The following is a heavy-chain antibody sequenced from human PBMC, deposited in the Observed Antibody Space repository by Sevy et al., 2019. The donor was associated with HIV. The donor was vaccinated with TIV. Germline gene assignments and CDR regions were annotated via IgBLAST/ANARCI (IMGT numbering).Heavy chain of an antibody. V-gene: IGHV3-23*01. CDR3: AREGCTRPHDY. D-gene: IGHD2-8*01. CDR2: LSFGCAKI. J-gene: IGHJ4*02. CDR1: GFAFYDYS. Sequence: GGSLRLSCAASGFAFYDYSMSWIRQAPGKGLEWVETLSFGCAKINCEDPVKGRFTISRDNSKNSFYLQMDNLRVEDTALYYCAREGCTRPHDYWGQGTRVTVSS.